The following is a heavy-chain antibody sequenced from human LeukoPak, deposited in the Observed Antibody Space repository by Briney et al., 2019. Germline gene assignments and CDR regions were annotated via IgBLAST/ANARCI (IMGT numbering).Heavy chain of an antibody. Sequence: ASVTVSCKVSGYTLTELSMHWVRQAPGKGLEWVGGFYPEDGETIYAQKFQGRVTMTEDTSTDTAYMELSSLRSEDTAVYYCATFDPYYYDSSQFDPWGQGTLVTVSS. CDR3: ATFDPYYYDSSQFDP. CDR1: GYTLTELS. D-gene: IGHD3-22*01. CDR2: FYPEDGET. V-gene: IGHV1-24*01. J-gene: IGHJ5*02.